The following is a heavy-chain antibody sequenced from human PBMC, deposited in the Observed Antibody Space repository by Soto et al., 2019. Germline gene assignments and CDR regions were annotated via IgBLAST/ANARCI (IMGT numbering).Heavy chain of an antibody. D-gene: IGHD6-6*01. V-gene: IGHV3-7*01. CDR1: GFTFSSYW. J-gene: IGHJ6*02. Sequence: LRLSCAASGFTFSSYWMSWVRQAPGKGLEWVANIKQDGSEKYYVDSVKGRFTISRDNAKNSLYLQMNSLRAEDTAVYYCARVSSIAAPVDGMDVWGQGTTVTVSS. CDR2: IKQDGSEK. CDR3: ARVSSIAAPVDGMDV.